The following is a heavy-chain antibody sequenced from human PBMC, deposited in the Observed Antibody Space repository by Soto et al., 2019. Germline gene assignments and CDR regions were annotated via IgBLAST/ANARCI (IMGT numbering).Heavy chain of an antibody. D-gene: IGHD6-19*01. CDR2: IYPIDSDT. V-gene: IGHV5-51*01. J-gene: IGHJ4*02. CDR1: GYSFTSYW. CDR3: ARHEYSSVQRYFDY. Sequence: EVQLVQSGAEVKKPGESLKISCEASGYSFTSYWIGWVRQMPGKGLEWMGIIYPIDSDTRYSPSFQGQVTISADKSISTAYLQWGSLKASDSAMYYCARHEYSSVQRYFDYWGQGTLVTVSS.